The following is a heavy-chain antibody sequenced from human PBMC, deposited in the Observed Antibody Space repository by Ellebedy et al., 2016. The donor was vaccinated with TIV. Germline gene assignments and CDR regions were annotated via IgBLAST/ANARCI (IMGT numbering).Heavy chain of an antibody. CDR2: ISAYNGNT. Sequence: AASVKVSCKASGYTFTSYGISWVRQAPGQGLEWMGWISAYNGNTNYAQKLQGRVTMTTDTSTSTAYMELRSLRSDDTAVYYCARVEGYCSSTSCYYYYGMDVWGQGTTVTVSS. J-gene: IGHJ6*02. V-gene: IGHV1-18*04. CDR3: ARVEGYCSSTSCYYYYGMDV. CDR1: GYTFTSYG. D-gene: IGHD2-2*01.